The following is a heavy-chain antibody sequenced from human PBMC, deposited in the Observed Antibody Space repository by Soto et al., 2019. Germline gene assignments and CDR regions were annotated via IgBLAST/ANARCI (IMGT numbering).Heavy chain of an antibody. Sequence: LRLSCAASGFTFSSYSMNWVRQAPGKGLEWVSSISSSSSYIYFADSVKGRFTISRDNAKNSPYLQMNSLRAEDTAVYYCARDHSSSPAFDIWGQGTMVTVSS. CDR3: ARDHSSSPAFDI. D-gene: IGHD6-6*01. J-gene: IGHJ3*02. CDR2: ISSSSSYI. V-gene: IGHV3-21*01. CDR1: GFTFSSYS.